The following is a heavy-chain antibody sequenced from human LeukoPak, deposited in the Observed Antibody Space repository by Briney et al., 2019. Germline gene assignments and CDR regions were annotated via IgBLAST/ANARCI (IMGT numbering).Heavy chain of an antibody. V-gene: IGHV3-23*01. CDR3: PRKYDSSGYFDY. Sequence: GGSLRLSCIASGFSFSGYAMSWVRQAPGKGLEWVSAISGGGDSAYYADSVQGRFTISRDNSKNTLYLQMNSLRAEGTAVYYCPRKYDSSGYFDYWAREPWSPSPQ. D-gene: IGHD3-22*01. CDR2: ISGGGDSA. J-gene: IGHJ4*02. CDR1: GFSFSGYA.